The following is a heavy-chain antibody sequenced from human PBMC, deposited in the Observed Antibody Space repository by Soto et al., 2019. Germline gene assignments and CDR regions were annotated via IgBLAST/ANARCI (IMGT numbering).Heavy chain of an antibody. CDR3: ARDLYGYPDNWFDP. CDR1: GGSVIIYY. Sequence: QVQLQESGPGLVKPSETLSLTCTVSGGSVIIYYWSWIRQPPGKGLEWIGYAHYSGHTNYNPSLKSRVTISVDTSKNQFSLKLRSVTAADTAVYYCARDLYGYPDNWFDPWGQGTLVTVSS. V-gene: IGHV4-59*02. CDR2: AHYSGHT. D-gene: IGHD2-15*01. J-gene: IGHJ5*02.